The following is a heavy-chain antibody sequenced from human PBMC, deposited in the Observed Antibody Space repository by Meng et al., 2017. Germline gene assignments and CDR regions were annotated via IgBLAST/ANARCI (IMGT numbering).Heavy chain of an antibody. CDR2: INQSGRT. Sequence: GSLRLSCAVYGGSFSGYYWTWIRQPPGKGLEWIGEINQSGRTNYNPSLKSRVAISIDTSKNQFSLKVTSVSAADTAVYYCASLDNGVWGSLEHRAFDYWGQGTLVTVSS. D-gene: IGHD3-16*01. J-gene: IGHJ4*02. CDR3: ASLDNGVWGSLEHRAFDY. V-gene: IGHV4-34*01. CDR1: GGSFSGYY.